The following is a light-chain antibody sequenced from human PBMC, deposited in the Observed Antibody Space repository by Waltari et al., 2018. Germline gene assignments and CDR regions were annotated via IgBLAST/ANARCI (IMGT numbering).Light chain of an antibody. J-gene: IGKJ2*01. CDR1: QNILYSANSNNY. CDR2: WAS. V-gene: IGKV4-1*01. CDR3: QQHYSSPYT. Sequence: DIVMTQSPASLAVSPGERATIKCKSSQNILYSANSNNYLAWYQQKPGQPPKLLIYWASSRETGVPDRFSGSGSGTDFTLTISSLQAEDVAVYYCQQHYSSPYTFGQGTKLEI.